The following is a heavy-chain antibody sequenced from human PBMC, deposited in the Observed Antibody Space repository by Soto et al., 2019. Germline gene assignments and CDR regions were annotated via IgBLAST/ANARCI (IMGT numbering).Heavy chain of an antibody. V-gene: IGHV4-59*01. J-gene: IGHJ4*02. CDR1: GDSFSNYC. Sequence: PSETLSLTCTVSVSGDSFSNYCWSWIRQPPGKGLEWIGYIYYGGSTTYNPALKSRLTMSLDTSERQFSLKLTSVTDADTAVYSCAGDYTTRSWRFDYWGQGALVTVSS. CDR3: AGDYTTRSWRFDY. CDR2: IYYGGST. D-gene: IGHD1-26*01.